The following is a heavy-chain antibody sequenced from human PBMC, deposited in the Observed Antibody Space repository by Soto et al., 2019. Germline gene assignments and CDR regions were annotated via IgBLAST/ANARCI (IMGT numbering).Heavy chain of an antibody. CDR2: INPNSGGT. V-gene: IGHV1-2*04. Sequence: ASVKVSCKASGYTFTGYYMHWVLQAPGEGLEWMGWINPNSGGTNYAQKFQGWVTMTRDTSISTAYMELSRLRSDDTAVYYCARASIAASMPYNWFDPWGQGTLVTVSS. CDR3: ARASIAASMPYNWFDP. CDR1: GYTFTGYY. J-gene: IGHJ5*02. D-gene: IGHD6-6*01.